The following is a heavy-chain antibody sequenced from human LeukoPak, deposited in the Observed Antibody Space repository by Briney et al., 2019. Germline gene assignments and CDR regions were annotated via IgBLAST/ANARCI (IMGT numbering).Heavy chain of an antibody. D-gene: IGHD3-10*01. V-gene: IGHV3-23*01. CDR3: AKDLKGEFGELFDY. CDR1: GLTFSSYA. J-gene: IGHJ4*02. Sequence: GGSLRLSCAASGLTFSSYAMSWVRQAPGKGLEWVSAISGSGGSTYYADSVKGRFTISRDNSKNTLYLQMNSLRAEDTAVYYCAKDLKGEFGELFDYWGQGTLVTVSS. CDR2: ISGSGGST.